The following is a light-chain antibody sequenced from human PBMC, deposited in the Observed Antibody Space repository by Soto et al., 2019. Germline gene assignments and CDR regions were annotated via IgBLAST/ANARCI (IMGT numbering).Light chain of an antibody. V-gene: IGKV3-20*01. Sequence: EIVLTQSPGTLPLSPGERATLSCRASQSVTSTYLARYQQKPGQAPRLLIYGASNRATGIPDRFSGSESGTDFTLTITRLEPEDFAVYYCQQYDTFGQGTKLEIK. CDR3: QQYDT. CDR1: QSVTSTY. CDR2: GAS. J-gene: IGKJ2*01.